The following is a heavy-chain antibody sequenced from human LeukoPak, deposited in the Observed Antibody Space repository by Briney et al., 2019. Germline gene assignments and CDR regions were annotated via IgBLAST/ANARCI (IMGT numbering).Heavy chain of an antibody. CDR1: GYIFTIYG. D-gene: IGHD2-2*01. CDR3: ARGLTHPRTSQSRGGMDV. J-gene: IGHJ6*02. Sequence: ASVKVSCKASGYIFTIYGITWVRRAPGQGLEWMGWISAYNGNTNYAQKLQGRVTMTTDTSTSTAYMELRSLRSDDTAVYYCARGLTHPRTSQSRGGMDVWGQGTTVTVSS. V-gene: IGHV1-18*01. CDR2: ISAYNGNT.